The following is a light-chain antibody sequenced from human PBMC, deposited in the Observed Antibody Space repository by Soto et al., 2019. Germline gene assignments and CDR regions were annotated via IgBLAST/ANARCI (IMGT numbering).Light chain of an antibody. V-gene: IGLV2-14*01. J-gene: IGLJ1*01. CDR2: EVS. Sequence: QSALTQPASVSGSPGQSITISCTGTSSDVGGYNYVSWYQQHPGKAPKLMIYEVSNRPSGVSNRFSGSKSGNTASRTISGLQAEDDADYYCSSYTSSSTLYVFGTGTKLTVL. CDR3: SSYTSSSTLYV. CDR1: SSDVGGYNY.